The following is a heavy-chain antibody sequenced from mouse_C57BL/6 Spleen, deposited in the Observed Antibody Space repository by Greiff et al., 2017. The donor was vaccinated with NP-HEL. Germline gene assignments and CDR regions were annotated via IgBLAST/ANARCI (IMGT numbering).Heavy chain of an antibody. CDR2: IYPGDGDT. CDR3: ARGAQATLYFDY. V-gene: IGHV1-80*01. J-gene: IGHJ2*01. D-gene: IGHD3-2*02. CDR1: GYAFSSYW. Sequence: VQLQQSGAELVKPGASVKISCKASGYAFSSYWMNWVKQRPGKGLEWIGQIYPGDGDTNYNGKFKGKATLTADKYSSTAYMQLRRLTSEDSAVYFCARGAQATLYFDYWGQGTTLTVSS.